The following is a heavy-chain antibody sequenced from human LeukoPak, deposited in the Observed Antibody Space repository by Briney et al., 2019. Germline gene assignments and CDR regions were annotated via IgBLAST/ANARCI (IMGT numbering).Heavy chain of an antibody. Sequence: SETLSLTCAVYGGSFSGYYWSWIRQPPGKGLEWIGEINHSGSTNYNPSLKSRVTISVDTSKTQFSLKLSSVTAADTAVYYCARGPTKQQTNPHNNWFAPWGQGTLVTVSS. CDR2: INHSGST. J-gene: IGHJ5*02. CDR3: ARGPTKQQTNPHNNWFAP. V-gene: IGHV4-34*01. D-gene: IGHD6-13*01. CDR1: GGSFSGYY.